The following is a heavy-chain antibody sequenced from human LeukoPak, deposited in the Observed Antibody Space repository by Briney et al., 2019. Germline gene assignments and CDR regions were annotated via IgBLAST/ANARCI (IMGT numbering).Heavy chain of an antibody. J-gene: IGHJ4*02. CDR1: GFTFSSYG. CDR2: ITTSGGST. CDR3: ARSPTSWYFDY. D-gene: IGHD2-2*01. V-gene: IGHV3-23*01. Sequence: PGGSLRLSCAASGFTFSSYGMSWVRQAPGKGLEWVSGITTSGGSTDYADSVKGRFTISRDNSKNTLYLQMNSLRPEDTSVYFCARSPTSWYFDYWGQGTLVTVSS.